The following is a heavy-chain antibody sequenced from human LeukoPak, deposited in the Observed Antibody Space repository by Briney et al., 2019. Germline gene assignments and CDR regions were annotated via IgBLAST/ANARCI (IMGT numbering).Heavy chain of an antibody. V-gene: IGHV3-21*01. Sequence: GGSLRLSCAASGFTFSRYSLNWVRQAPGKGLEWVSSITTSSSYIYYADSVKGRFTISRDNARNSLYLHMNSLRAEDTAVYYCARDLGGYSYGSHFDYWGQGTLVTVSS. CDR2: ITTSSSYI. J-gene: IGHJ4*02. CDR1: GFTFSRYS. CDR3: ARDLGGYSYGSHFDY. D-gene: IGHD5-18*01.